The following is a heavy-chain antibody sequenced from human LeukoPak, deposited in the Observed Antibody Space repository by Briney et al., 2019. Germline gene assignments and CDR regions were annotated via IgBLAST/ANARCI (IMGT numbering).Heavy chain of an antibody. D-gene: IGHD1-26*01. J-gene: IGHJ5*02. V-gene: IGHV4-39*01. Sequence: SETLSLTCTVSGGSISSSGYYWGWIRQPPGKGLEWIASFYYSGSTYYNPSLKSRVTISVDTSKNQLSLKLSSLTAADTAVYYCARHEYSGSYYGLSWFDPWGQGTLVTVSS. CDR2: FYYSGST. CDR1: GGSISSSGYY. CDR3: ARHEYSGSYYGLSWFDP.